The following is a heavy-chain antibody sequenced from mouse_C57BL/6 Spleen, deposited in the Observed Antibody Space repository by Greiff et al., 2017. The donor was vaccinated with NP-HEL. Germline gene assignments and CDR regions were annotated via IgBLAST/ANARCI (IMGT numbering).Heavy chain of an antibody. CDR2: IWSGGST. D-gene: IGHD4-1*01. V-gene: IGHV2-2*01. CDR1: GFSFTSYG. J-gene: IGHJ2*01. Sequence: VKLMESGPGLVQPSQRLSITCTVSGFSFTSYGVHWVRQSPGKGLEWLGVIWSGGSTDYNAAFISRLSISKDNSKSQVFFKMNSLQADDTAIYYCARDGTRGNFDDWGQGTTLTVSS. CDR3: ARDGTRGNFDD.